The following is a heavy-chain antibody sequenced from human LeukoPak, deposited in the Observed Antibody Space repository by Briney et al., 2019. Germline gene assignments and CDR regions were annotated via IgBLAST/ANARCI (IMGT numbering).Heavy chain of an antibody. CDR3: AKVMALHRGSPPMYTFNV. Sequence: EASVKVSCKTSGYTFIDYYIHWVRPAPGQGLEWMAWINPNIGGTNYAQEFQGRVTLTRDTSITTAYMELSRLRSDDTAVYYCAKVMALHRGSPPMYTFNVWGQGTMVTVSS. J-gene: IGHJ3*01. CDR2: INPNIGGT. CDR1: GYTFIDYY. V-gene: IGHV1-2*02. D-gene: IGHD3-10*01.